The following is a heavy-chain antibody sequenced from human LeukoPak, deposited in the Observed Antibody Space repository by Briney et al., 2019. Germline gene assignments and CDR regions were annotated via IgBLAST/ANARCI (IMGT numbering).Heavy chain of an antibody. CDR2: IYSGGNT. CDR3: ARRPGDYSHPYDY. D-gene: IGHD3-22*01. V-gene: IGHV3-53*01. J-gene: IGHJ4*02. CDR1: GFTVSSNS. Sequence: GGSLRLSCTVSGFTVSSNSMSWVRQAPGKGLEWVSFIYSGGNTHNSDSVKGRFTISRDNSKNTLYLQMNGLRAEDTAVYYCARRPGDYSHPYDYGAQGTLVTVSS.